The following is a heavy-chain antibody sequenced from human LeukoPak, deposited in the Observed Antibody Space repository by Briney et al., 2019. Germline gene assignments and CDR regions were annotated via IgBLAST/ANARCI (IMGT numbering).Heavy chain of an antibody. V-gene: IGHV4-59*12. CDR1: GGSISSYY. Sequence: RPSETLSLTCTVSGGSISSYYWSWIRQPPGKGLEWIGNIYYRGSTNYNPSLKSRVTISVDTSKNQFSLKLSSVTAADTAVYYCATSPYYYDSSGSGDAFDIWGQGTMVTVSS. D-gene: IGHD3-22*01. CDR3: ATSPYYYDSSGSGDAFDI. J-gene: IGHJ3*02. CDR2: IYYRGST.